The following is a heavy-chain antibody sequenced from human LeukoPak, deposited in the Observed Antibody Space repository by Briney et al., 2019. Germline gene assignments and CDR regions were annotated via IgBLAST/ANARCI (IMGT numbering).Heavy chain of an antibody. V-gene: IGHV4-59*01. D-gene: IGHD1-26*01. CDR3: AREEALGSGSFDY. J-gene: IGHJ4*02. Sequence: SETLSLTCTVSGGSISSYYWSWIRQPPGKGLEWIGYIYYSGNTNYNPSLKSRVTISVDTSKNQFSLKLSSVTAADTAVYYCAREEALGSGSFDYWGQGTLVTVSS. CDR2: IYYSGNT. CDR1: GGSISSYY.